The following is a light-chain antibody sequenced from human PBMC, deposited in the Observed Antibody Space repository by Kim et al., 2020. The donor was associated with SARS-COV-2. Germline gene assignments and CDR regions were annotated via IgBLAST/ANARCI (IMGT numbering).Light chain of an antibody. V-gene: IGKV1-17*01. CDR1: QDIRND. CDR3: LQHSTYPIT. Sequence: DIQMTQSPSSLSASVGDRVTITCRASQDIRNDLGWYQQNPGRAPKRLIYGASSLQSGVPSRFSDSGSGTEFTLTISSVQPEDFATYFCLQHSTYPITFGQGTQLEIK. CDR2: GAS. J-gene: IGKJ5*01.